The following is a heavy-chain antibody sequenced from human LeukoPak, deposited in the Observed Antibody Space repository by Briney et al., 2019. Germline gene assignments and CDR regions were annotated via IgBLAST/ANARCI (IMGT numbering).Heavy chain of an antibody. CDR3: ARGGVDSSGYYYGYPFDY. D-gene: IGHD3-22*01. CDR2: INHSGST. CDR1: GGSISSYY. J-gene: IGHJ4*02. V-gene: IGHV4-34*01. Sequence: SETLSLTCTVSGGSISSYYWSWIRQPPGKGLEWIGEINHSGSTNYNPSLKSRVTISVDTSKNQFSLKLSSVTAADTAVYYCARGGVDSSGYYYGYPFDYWGQGTLVTVSP.